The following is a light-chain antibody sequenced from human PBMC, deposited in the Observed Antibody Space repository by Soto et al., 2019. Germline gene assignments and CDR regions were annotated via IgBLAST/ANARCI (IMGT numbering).Light chain of an antibody. CDR3: QSYDSSLSGHVV. CDR1: MRDVGAYNL. CDR2: GNS. Sequence: QSALTQPASVSGSAGQSITISCSGTMRDVGAYNLVSWYQQHPGTAPKLIIYGNSNRPSGVPDRFSGSKSGTSASLAITGLQAEDEADYYCQSYDSSLSGHVVFGGGTKLTVL. V-gene: IGLV2-14*03. J-gene: IGLJ2*01.